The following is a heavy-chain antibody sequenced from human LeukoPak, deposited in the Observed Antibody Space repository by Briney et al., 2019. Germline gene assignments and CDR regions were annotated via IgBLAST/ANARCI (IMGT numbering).Heavy chain of an antibody. J-gene: IGHJ4*02. CDR1: GFTFNSYS. CDR3: ASGIRERGFDY. D-gene: IGHD1-1*01. Sequence: GGSLRLSCAASGFTFNSYSMNWVRQAPGKGLEWVSSISPTGGAIFYADSLRGRFTISRDNAKNSLYLQMNSLRAEDTALYFCASGIRERGFDYWGQGTLVTVSS. V-gene: IGHV3-21*01. CDR2: ISPTGGAI.